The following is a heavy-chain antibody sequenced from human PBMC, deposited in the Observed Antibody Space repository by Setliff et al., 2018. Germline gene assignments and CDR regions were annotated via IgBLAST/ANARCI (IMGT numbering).Heavy chain of an antibody. CDR1: GYTFTGYY. Sequence: GASVKVSCKASGYTFTGYYMHWVRQAPGQGLEWMGRINPNSGGTNYAQKFQGRVTMTRDTSIRTAYMELSRLRSEDTAVYYCAREDGTYYNFWSGYSTTPYYGMDVWGQGTTVTVSS. V-gene: IGHV1-2*06. J-gene: IGHJ6*02. D-gene: IGHD3-3*01. CDR2: INPNSGGT. CDR3: AREDGTYYNFWSGYSTTPYYGMDV.